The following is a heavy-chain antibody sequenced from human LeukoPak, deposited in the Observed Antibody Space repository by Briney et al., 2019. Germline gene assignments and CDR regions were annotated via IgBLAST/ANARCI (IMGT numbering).Heavy chain of an antibody. J-gene: IGHJ3*02. V-gene: IGHV5-51*01. D-gene: IGHD2-15*01. Sequence: GESLKISCKGSGYSFTSYWIGWVRQMPGKGLEWMGIIYPGDSDTRYSPSFQGQVTISADKSISTAYLQWSSLKASGTAMYCCARRDGYCSGGTCFDIWGQGTMVTVSS. CDR3: ARRDGYCSGGTCFDI. CDR2: IYPGDSDT. CDR1: GYSFTSYW.